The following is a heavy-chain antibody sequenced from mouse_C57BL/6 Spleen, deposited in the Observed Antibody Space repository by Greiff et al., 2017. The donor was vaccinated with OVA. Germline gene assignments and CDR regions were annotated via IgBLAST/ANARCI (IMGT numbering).Heavy chain of an antibody. D-gene: IGHD2-4*01. CDR2: INYDGSSI. CDR1: GFTFSDYY. CDR3: CREADNDYEGAMDY. Sequence: DVKLVESEGGLVQPGSSLKLSCTASGFTFSDYYMPWVRQAPEKGLEWVANINYDGSSIYYLDSLKSRFIISRDNAKNILYLQMTSLKSEDTATKYWCREADNDYEGAMDYWGQGTTVTVSS. J-gene: IGHJ4*01. V-gene: IGHV5-16*01.